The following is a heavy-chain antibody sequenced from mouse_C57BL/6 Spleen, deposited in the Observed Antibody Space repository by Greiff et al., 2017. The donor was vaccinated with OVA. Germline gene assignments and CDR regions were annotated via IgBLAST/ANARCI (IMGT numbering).Heavy chain of an antibody. J-gene: IGHJ2*01. D-gene: IGHD1-1*01. Sequence: EVQLQQSGPELVKPGASVKISCKASGYTFTDYYMNWVKQSHGKSLEWIGDINPNNGGTSYNQKFKGKATLTVDKSSSTAYMELRSLTSEDSAVYYCARGENYYGSRGGFDYWGQGTTLTVSS. CDR3: ARGENYYGSRGGFDY. CDR2: INPNNGGT. CDR1: GYTFTDYY. V-gene: IGHV1-26*01.